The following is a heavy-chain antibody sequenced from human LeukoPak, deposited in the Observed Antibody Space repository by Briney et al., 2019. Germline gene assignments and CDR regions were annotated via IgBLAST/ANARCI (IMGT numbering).Heavy chain of an antibody. D-gene: IGHD3-22*01. J-gene: IGHJ4*02. CDR3: ARHDLTYYYDSSGSKFDY. Sequence: GGSLRLSCAASGFTFSSYSMTWVRQAPGKGLERVSYISSSSSSIYYADSVKGRFTISRDNAKNSLYLQMNSLRAEDTAVYYCARHDLTYYYDSSGSKFDYWGQGTLVTVSS. V-gene: IGHV3-48*01. CDR1: GFTFSSYS. CDR2: ISSSSSSI.